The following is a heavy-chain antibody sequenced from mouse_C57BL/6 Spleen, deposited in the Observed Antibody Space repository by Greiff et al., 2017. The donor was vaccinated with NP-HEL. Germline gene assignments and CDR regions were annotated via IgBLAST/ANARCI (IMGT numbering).Heavy chain of an antibody. CDR1: GFTFSDYG. CDR2: ISSGSSTI. CDR3: ARDDDGSSWFAY. J-gene: IGHJ3*01. D-gene: IGHD2-3*01. Sequence: EVKLMESGGGLVKPGGSLKLSCAASGFTFSDYGMHWVRQAPEKGLEWVAYISSGSSTIYYADTVKGRFTISRDNAKNTLFLQMTSLRSEDTAMSYCARDDDGSSWFAYWGQGTLVTVSA. V-gene: IGHV5-17*01.